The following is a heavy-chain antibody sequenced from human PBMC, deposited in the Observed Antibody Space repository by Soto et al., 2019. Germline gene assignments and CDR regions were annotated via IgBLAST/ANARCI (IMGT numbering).Heavy chain of an antibody. J-gene: IGHJ5*02. CDR1: GFSLSNARMG. CDR3: ARVSWITIFGVVMGYNWFDP. CDR2: IFSNDEK. D-gene: IGHD3-3*01. V-gene: IGHV2-26*01. Sequence: SGPTLVNPTETLTLTFTVSGFSLSNARMGVSWIRQPPGKALEWLAHIFSNDEKSYSTSLKSRLTISKDTSKSQVVLTMTNMDPVDTATYYCARVSWITIFGVVMGYNWFDPWGQGTLVTVSS.